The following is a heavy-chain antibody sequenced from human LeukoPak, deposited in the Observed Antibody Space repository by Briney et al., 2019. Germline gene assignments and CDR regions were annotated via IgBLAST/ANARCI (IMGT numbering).Heavy chain of an antibody. J-gene: IGHJ4*02. Sequence: PGGSLRLSCAASGFTFSSYGMHWVRQAPGKGLERVAVIWYDGSNKYYADSVKGRFTISRDNSKNTLYLQMNSLRAEDTAVYYCAREFSRYYDSSGGYYFDYWGQGTLVTVSS. V-gene: IGHV3-33*08. CDR3: AREFSRYYDSSGGYYFDY. CDR2: IWYDGSNK. D-gene: IGHD3-22*01. CDR1: GFTFSSYG.